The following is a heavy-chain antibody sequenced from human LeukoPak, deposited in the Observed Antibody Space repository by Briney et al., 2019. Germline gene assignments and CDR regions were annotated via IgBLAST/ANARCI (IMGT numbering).Heavy chain of an antibody. D-gene: IGHD3-22*01. CDR1: GYTFTGYY. V-gene: IGHV1-2*02. Sequence: VASVKVSCKASGYTFTGYYMHWVRQAPGQGLEWMGWINPNSGGTNYAQLFQGRLTMTRDTSISTAYMELSRLRSDDTAVYYCARVKTMIIVVSLFDYWGQGTLVTVSS. J-gene: IGHJ4*02. CDR3: ARVKTMIIVVSLFDY. CDR2: INPNSGGT.